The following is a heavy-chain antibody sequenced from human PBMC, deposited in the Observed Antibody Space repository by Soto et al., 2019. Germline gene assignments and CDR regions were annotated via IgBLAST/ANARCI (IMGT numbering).Heavy chain of an antibody. D-gene: IGHD3-9*01. CDR3: ARDRFRYFDWLLYSGYYFDY. J-gene: IGHJ4*02. CDR2: TNAGNGNT. Sequence: ASVKVSCKASGYTFTSYAMHWVRQAPGQRLEWMGWTNAGNGNTKYSQKFQGRVTITRDTSASTAYMELSSLRSEDTAVYYCARDRFRYFDWLLYSGYYFDYWGQGTLVTVSS. V-gene: IGHV1-3*01. CDR1: GYTFTSYA.